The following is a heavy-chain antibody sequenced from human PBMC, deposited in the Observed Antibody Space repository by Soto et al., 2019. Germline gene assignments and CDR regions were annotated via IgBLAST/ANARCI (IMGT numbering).Heavy chain of an antibody. CDR1: GGTFSSYT. Sequence: QVQLVQSGAEVKKPGSSVKVSCKASGGTFSSYTISWVRQAPGQGLEWMGRIIPILGIANYAQKFQGRVTITADKSTSTAYMELSSLRSEDTAVYYCARGNYGDYEDYYYYYGMDVWGQGTTVTVSS. V-gene: IGHV1-69*02. CDR2: IIPILGIA. CDR3: ARGNYGDYEDYYYYYGMDV. D-gene: IGHD4-17*01. J-gene: IGHJ6*02.